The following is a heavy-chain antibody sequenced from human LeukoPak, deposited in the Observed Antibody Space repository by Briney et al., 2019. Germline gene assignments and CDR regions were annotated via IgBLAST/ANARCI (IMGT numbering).Heavy chain of an antibody. D-gene: IGHD3-22*01. CDR1: GGSISNNY. CDR2: IYYSGST. Sequence: SETLSLTCTVSGGSISNNYWSWIRQPPGKGLEWIGYIYYSGSTNYNPSLKSRVLISVDTSRNQFSLKLTSVTAADTAVYYCARGGSAYSLDYWGHGTLVTVSS. V-gene: IGHV4-59*08. CDR3: ARGGSAYSLDY. J-gene: IGHJ4*01.